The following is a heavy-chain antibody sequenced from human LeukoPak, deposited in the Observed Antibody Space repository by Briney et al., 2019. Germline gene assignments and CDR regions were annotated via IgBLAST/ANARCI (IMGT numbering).Heavy chain of an antibody. V-gene: IGHV3-15*01. Sequence: GGSLRLSCVASGFIFSNAWMTWVRQAPGKGLEWVGRIKSKTDGGTIDYAAPAKGRFTISRDDSKDTLSLQMNSLKIEDTAVYYCTTDLLGLCSSTGCYDNWLDPWGQGTLVTVSS. CDR2: IKSKTDGGTI. CDR3: TTDLLGLCSSTGCYDNWLDP. J-gene: IGHJ5*02. CDR1: GFIFSNAW. D-gene: IGHD2-2*01.